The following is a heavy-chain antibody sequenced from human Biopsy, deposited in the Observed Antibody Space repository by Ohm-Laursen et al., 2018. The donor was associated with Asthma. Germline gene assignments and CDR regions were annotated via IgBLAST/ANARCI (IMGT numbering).Heavy chain of an antibody. D-gene: IGHD2-21*02. V-gene: IGHV4-59*01. CDR1: GGSINNFY. J-gene: IGHJ4*02. CDR3: AGGVDRVTGLLDHFDS. Sequence: SETLSLTCAVSGGSINNFYWSWIRQPPGKGLESIGHVYYSGSTNCNPSLKSRVTISIDASKNQFSLKLTSVTAADTAVYYCAGGVDRVTGLLDHFDSWGQGTLVTVSS. CDR2: VYYSGST.